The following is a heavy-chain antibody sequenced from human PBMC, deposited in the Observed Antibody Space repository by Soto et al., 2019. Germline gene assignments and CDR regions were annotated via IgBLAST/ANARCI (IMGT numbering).Heavy chain of an antibody. Sequence: EVQLLESGGGLVQPGGSLRLSCAASGFTFSSYAMSWVRQAPGKGLERVSAISGSGGSTYYADSVKGRFTISRDNAKNTLYLQMNRLRAEDTAVYYCAKQFLVGYYGMDVWGQGTTVTVSS. V-gene: IGHV3-23*01. CDR1: GFTFSSYA. CDR2: ISGSGGST. CDR3: AKQFLVGYYGMDV. D-gene: IGHD1-26*01. J-gene: IGHJ6*02.